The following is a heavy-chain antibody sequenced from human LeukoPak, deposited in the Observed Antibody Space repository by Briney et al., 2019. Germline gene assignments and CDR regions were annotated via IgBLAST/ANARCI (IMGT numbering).Heavy chain of an antibody. Sequence: ASVKVSCKASGYTFTSYDIHWVRQATGQGLEWMGWINPNSGGTNYAQKFQGRVTMTRDTSISTAYMELSRLRSDDTAVYYCARGQYYYDSSGPFDYWGQGTLVTVSS. CDR1: GYTFTSYD. CDR3: ARGQYYYDSSGPFDY. D-gene: IGHD3-22*01. CDR2: INPNSGGT. V-gene: IGHV1-2*02. J-gene: IGHJ4*02.